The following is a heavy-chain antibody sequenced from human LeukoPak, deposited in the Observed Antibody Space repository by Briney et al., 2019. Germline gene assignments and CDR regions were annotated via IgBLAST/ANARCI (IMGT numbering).Heavy chain of an antibody. CDR3: TGHFLYSHES. CDR1: GGSISNDNW. Sequence: SETLSLTCAVSGGSISNDNWWSWVRQPPGKGLEWIGEIYHSGHTNCYPSLKSRVSISVDKSKNQFSLQLSSVTAADTAMYFCTGHFLYSHESWGQGTLVTVS. D-gene: IGHD5-18*01. V-gene: IGHV4-4*02. CDR2: IYHSGHT. J-gene: IGHJ5*02.